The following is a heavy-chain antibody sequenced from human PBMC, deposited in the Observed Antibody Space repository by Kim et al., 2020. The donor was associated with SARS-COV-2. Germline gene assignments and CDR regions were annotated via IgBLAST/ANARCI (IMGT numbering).Heavy chain of an antibody. V-gene: IGHV3-74*01. CDR3: ARDLWWHLNYFDY. J-gene: IGHJ4*02. D-gene: IGHD2-21*01. Sequence: ADSVKGRFTISRDNAKNTLYLQMNSLRAEDTAVYYCARDLWWHLNYFDYWGQGTLVTVSS.